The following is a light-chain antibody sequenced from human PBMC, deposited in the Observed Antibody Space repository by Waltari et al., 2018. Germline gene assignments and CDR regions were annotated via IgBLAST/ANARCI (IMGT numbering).Light chain of an antibody. CDR1: KLEDKD. CDR2: QDS. CDR3: QTWDDTTV. V-gene: IGLV3-1*01. Sequence: SYELTQPPSVSVSPGQTVTIPCSATKLEDKDVCWYQQKPGQSPVLVIYQDSKRPPGIPEQFSGSNSGNTATLTISGTQPLDEADYYCQTWDDTTVFGSGTRISVL. J-gene: IGLJ1*01.